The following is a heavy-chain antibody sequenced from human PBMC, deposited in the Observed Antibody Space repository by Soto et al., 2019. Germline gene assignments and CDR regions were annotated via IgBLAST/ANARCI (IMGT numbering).Heavy chain of an antibody. D-gene: IGHD6-6*01. CDR1: GYSFTSYW. V-gene: IGHV5-51*01. J-gene: IGHJ6*02. CDR3: ARHSLLRGSSSIYYYGMDV. CDR2: IYPGDSDT. Sequence: PGESLKISCRGSGYSFTSYWIGWVRQMPGKGLEWMGIIYPGDSDTRYSPSFQGQVTISADKSISTAYLQWSSLKASDTAMYYCARHSLLRGSSSIYYYGMDVWGQGTTVTVSS.